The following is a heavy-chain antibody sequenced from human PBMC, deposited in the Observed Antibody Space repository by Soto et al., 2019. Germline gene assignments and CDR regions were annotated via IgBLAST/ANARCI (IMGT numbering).Heavy chain of an antibody. CDR2: ISGSSSSHT. D-gene: IGHD3-10*01. J-gene: IGHJ4*02. CDR1: GFTFSDYY. V-gene: IGHV3-11*06. CDR3: ARATGFPYSSTSGGYWFDY. Sequence: LRLSCAASGFTFSDYYMSWIRQAPGKGLEWISYISGSSSSHTNYADSVKGRFTVSRDNAKNSLFLQMNSLRAEDTAVYYCARATGFPYSSTSGGYWFDYWGQGPWSPSP.